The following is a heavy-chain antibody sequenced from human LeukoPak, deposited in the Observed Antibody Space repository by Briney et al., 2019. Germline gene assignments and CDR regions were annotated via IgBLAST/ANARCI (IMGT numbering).Heavy chain of an antibody. V-gene: IGHV4-34*01. D-gene: IGHD2-15*01. Sequence: SETLSLTCTVSGGSISSYYRSWIRQPPGKGLEWIGEINHSGSTNYNPSLKSRVTISVDTSKNQFSLKLSSVTAADTAVYYCARGVGYCSGGSCSVPEFWGQGTLVTVSS. J-gene: IGHJ4*02. CDR3: ARGVGYCSGGSCSVPEF. CDR1: GGSISSYY. CDR2: INHSGST.